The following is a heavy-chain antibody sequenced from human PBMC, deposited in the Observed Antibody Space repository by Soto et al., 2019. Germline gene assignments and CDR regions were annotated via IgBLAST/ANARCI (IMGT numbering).Heavy chain of an antibody. V-gene: IGHV3-13*01. Sequence: GGSLRLSCAASGFTFSRYDMHWVRQATGKGLEWVSAIGTAGDTYYPGSVKGRFTISRENAKNSLYLQMNSLRAEDTAVYYCARADCSGGSCYSWFDYWGQGTLVTVSS. CDR2: IGTAGDT. J-gene: IGHJ4*02. CDR1: GFTFSRYD. D-gene: IGHD2-15*01. CDR3: ARADCSGGSCYSWFDY.